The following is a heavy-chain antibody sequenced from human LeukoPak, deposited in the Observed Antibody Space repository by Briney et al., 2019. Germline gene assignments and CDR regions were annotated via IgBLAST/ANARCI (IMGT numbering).Heavy chain of an antibody. V-gene: IGHV4-59*08. J-gene: IGHJ5*01. D-gene: IGHD2-2*01. Sequence: KPPETLSLTCSVSGDSFSNYYWTWIRQPPGKGLEWIGYVYYSGSTNYNPSLKTRLHLSVDTSKNRFSLKLSSVTAADTAVYYCASSPRLTTSWFLFDSWGHGTLVTVSS. CDR1: GDSFSNYY. CDR3: ASSPRLTTSWFLFDS. CDR2: VYYSGST.